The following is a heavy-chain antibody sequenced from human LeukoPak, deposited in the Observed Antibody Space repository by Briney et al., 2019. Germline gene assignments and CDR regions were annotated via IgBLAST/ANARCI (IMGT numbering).Heavy chain of an antibody. D-gene: IGHD6-19*01. V-gene: IGHV1-69*04. CDR1: GYTFTGYY. CDR2: IIPILGIA. J-gene: IGHJ3*02. Sequence: SVKVSCKASGYTFTGYYMHWVRQAPGQGLEWMGRIIPILGIANYAQKFQGRVTITADKSTSTAYMELSSLRSEDTAVYYCARDLEAIAVAGTSAAFDIWGQGTMVTVSS. CDR3: ARDLEAIAVAGTSAAFDI.